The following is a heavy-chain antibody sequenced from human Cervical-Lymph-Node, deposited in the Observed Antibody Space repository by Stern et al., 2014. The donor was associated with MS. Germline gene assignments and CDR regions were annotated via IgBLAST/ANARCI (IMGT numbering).Heavy chain of an antibody. CDR1: GGSINSGGYF. CDR3: ATAPGSGYYFDY. J-gene: IGHJ4*02. V-gene: IGHV4-31*03. D-gene: IGHD3-22*01. CDR2: MYYSGST. Sequence: VQLVESGPGLVKPSQTLSLTCTVSGGSINSGGYFWSWIRQHPGKGLAWIAYMYYSGSTYYNPSLKSRVTISVDASKNQFSLKLSSVTAADTAVYYCATAPGSGYYFDYWGQGTLVAVSS.